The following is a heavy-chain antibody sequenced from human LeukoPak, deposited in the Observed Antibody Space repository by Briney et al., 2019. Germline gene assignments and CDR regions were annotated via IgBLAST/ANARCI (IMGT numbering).Heavy chain of an antibody. CDR3: ARDKWGYGSGNGLKFDY. J-gene: IGHJ4*02. D-gene: IGHD3-10*01. CDR2: ISSSSSYI. CDR1: GFTFSSYS. V-gene: IGHV3-21*01. Sequence: GGSLRLSCAASGFTFSSYSMNWVRQAPGKGLEWVSSISSSSSYIYYADSVKGRFTISRDNAKNSLYLQMNSLRAEDTAVYYCARDKWGYGSGNGLKFDYWGQGTLVTVSS.